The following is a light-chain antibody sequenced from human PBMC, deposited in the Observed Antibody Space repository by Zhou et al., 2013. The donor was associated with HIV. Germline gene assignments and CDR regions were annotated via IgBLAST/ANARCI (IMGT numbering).Light chain of an antibody. CDR2: AAS. Sequence: DIQMTQSPSSVSASVGDRVSITCRASQGISSYLVWYQQKPGKAPKLLIYAASSLQSGVPSRFSGSGSGTEFTLTLSNLQREDFGTYYCQQSYSLPITFGQGTRLEIK. CDR1: QGISSY. CDR3: QQSYSLPIT. J-gene: IGKJ5*01. V-gene: IGKV1-12*01.